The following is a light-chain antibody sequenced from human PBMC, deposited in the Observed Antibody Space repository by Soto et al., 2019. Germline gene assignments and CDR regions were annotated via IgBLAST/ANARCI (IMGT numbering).Light chain of an antibody. J-gene: IGKJ4*01. CDR1: QSVSTY. V-gene: IGKV3-11*01. CDR2: DAS. Sequence: EIVLTQSPATLSLSPGERATLSCRAGQSVSTYLAWYQQKPGQAPRLLIYDASNRATGIPTRFSGSGSGTDFTLTISNLEPEDFAVYYCQQRSNWPPLTFGGGTKVEIK. CDR3: QQRSNWPPLT.